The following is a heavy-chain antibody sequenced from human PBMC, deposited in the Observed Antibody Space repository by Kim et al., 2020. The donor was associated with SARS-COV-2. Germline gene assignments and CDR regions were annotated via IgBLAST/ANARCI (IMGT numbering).Heavy chain of an antibody. CDR1: GYTFTDYH. CDR2: INPNSGET. J-gene: IGHJ4*02. V-gene: IGHV1-2*02. CDR3: ASGVKHYCGRDCYSDYCDY. Sequence: ASVKVSCKASGYTFTDYHMYWVRQAPGQGLEWMGWINPNSGETHYAQKFQGRVTMTRDTSISTVYMELIRLASDDTAVYYCASGVKHYCGRDCYSDYCDYWGQGSLFTVSS. D-gene: IGHD2-21*02.